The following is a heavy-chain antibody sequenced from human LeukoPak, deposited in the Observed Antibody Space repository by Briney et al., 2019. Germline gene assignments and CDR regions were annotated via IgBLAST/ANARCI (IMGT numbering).Heavy chain of an antibody. J-gene: IGHJ6*02. Sequence: SETLSLTCAVYGGSFSGYYWSWIRQPPGKGLEWIGEINHSGSTNYNPSLKSRVTISVDTSKNQFSLKLSSVTAADTAVYYCXXXXXXXYLRPHYYYYGMDVWGQGTTVTVSS. CDR3: XXXXXXXYLRPHYYYYGMDV. CDR2: INHSGST. D-gene: IGHD3-16*01. CDR1: GGSFSGYY. V-gene: IGHV4-34*01.